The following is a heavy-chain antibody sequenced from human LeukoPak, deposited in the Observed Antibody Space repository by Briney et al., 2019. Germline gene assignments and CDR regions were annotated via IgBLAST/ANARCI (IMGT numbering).Heavy chain of an antibody. Sequence: PSETLSLTCTVSGGSISSHYWTWIRQSPVKGLEWIGDISNSGSTSYNPSLKSRVTISIDTSKNQFSLNLSSVTAADTAVYYCARDVVVVPAAIHYGMDVWGQGTTVTVSS. CDR3: ARDVVVVPAAIHYGMDV. CDR1: GGSISSHY. J-gene: IGHJ6*02. D-gene: IGHD2-2*01. CDR2: ISNSGST. V-gene: IGHV4-59*11.